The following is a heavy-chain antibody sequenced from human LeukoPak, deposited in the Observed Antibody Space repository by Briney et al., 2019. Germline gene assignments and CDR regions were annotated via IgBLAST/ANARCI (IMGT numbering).Heavy chain of an antibody. V-gene: IGHV3-23*01. J-gene: IGHJ4*02. Sequence: GGSLRLSCAASGFTFSSYAMSWVRQAPGKGLEWVSAISGSGGSTYYADSVKGRFTISRDNSKNTLYLQMNSLRAEDTAVYYCAKDLVRTVTTYGYFDYWGQGTLVTVSS. D-gene: IGHD4-17*01. CDR1: GFTFSSYA. CDR2: ISGSGGST. CDR3: AKDLVRTVTTYGYFDY.